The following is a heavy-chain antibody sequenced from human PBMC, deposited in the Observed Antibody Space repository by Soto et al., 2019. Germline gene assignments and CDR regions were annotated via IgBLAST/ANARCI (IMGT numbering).Heavy chain of an antibody. V-gene: IGHV3-23*01. Sequence: SGGSLRLSCAASGFTFSSYAMSWVRQAPGKGLEWVSAISGSGGSTYYADSVKGRFTISRDNSKNTLYLQMNSLRAEDTAVYYCPIPFRDYGGAFDIWGQGTMVTV. CDR2: ISGSGGST. D-gene: IGHD4-17*01. J-gene: IGHJ3*02. CDR1: GFTFSSYA. CDR3: PIPFRDYGGAFDI.